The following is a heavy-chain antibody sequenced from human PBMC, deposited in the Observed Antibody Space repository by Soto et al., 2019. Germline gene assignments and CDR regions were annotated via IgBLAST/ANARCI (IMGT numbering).Heavy chain of an antibody. CDR2: IVPIYGAV. V-gene: IGHV1-69*01. CDR1: GGTFSSYA. CDR3: ARDWVGGSWYFDL. D-gene: IGHD3-16*01. J-gene: IGHJ2*01. Sequence: QVQLMQSGAEVKKPGSSVKVSCKASGGTFSSYAISWVRQAPGQGLEWMGGIVPIYGAVKSAQKLQDRVTITADESTTTVYLELNSLRADDTAVYYCARDWVGGSWYFDLWGRGTLVTVSS.